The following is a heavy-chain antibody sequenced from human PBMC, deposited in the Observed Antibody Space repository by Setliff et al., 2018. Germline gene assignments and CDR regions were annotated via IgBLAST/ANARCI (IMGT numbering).Heavy chain of an antibody. J-gene: IGHJ3*02. CDR3: ARDRISRYYDSGAHAFDI. Sequence: GGSLRLSCAGSGFTFSSHWMYWVRQAPGKGLVWVSRINSDGSSITYADSVKGRFTISRDNAKNTLYLQMNSLRAEDTAVYYCARDRISRYYDSGAHAFDIWGQGTMVTVSS. D-gene: IGHD3-22*01. V-gene: IGHV3-74*01. CDR1: GFTFSSHW. CDR2: INSDGSSI.